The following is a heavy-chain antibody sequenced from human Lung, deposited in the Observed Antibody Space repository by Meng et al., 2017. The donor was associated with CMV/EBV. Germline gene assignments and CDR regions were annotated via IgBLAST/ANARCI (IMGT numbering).Heavy chain of an antibody. CDR2: ISGSGGST. CDR1: GFTFSSYA. CDR3: AKDPVVLWQGGSYYFDY. Sequence: SXAASGFTFSSYAMSWVRQAPGKGLEWVSAISGSGGSTYYADSVKGRFTISRDNSKNTLYLQMNSLRAEDTAVYYCAKDPVVLWQGGSYYFDYWGQGXLVTVSS. V-gene: IGHV3-23*01. J-gene: IGHJ4*02. D-gene: IGHD2-15*01.